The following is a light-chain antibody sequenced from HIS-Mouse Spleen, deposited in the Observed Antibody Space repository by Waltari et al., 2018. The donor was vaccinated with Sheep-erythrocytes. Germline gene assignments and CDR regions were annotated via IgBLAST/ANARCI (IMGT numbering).Light chain of an antibody. CDR3: QQFNNYPRT. CDR2: DAS. Sequence: AIQLTQSPSSLSASVGDRVTITCRASQGIRSALAWYQQKPGKGPKLLIYDASSLESGIPSRFSGSGSGTDFNLTISSLQPEDFATYYCQQFNNYPRTFGQGTKVEIK. J-gene: IGKJ1*01. V-gene: IGKV1D-13*01. CDR1: QGIRSA.